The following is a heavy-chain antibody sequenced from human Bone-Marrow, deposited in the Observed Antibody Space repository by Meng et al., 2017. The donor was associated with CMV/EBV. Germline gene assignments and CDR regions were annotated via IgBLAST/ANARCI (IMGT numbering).Heavy chain of an antibody. Sequence: GGSLRLSCAASGFTFSSYWMSWVRQAPGKGLEWVANIKQDGSEKYYVDSVKGRFTISRDNAKNSLYLQMNSLRAEDTAVYYCARDFWRRNTYFDYWGQGTLVTVSS. CDR2: IKQDGSEK. CDR1: GFTFSSYW. D-gene: IGHD3-3*01. CDR3: ARDFWRRNTYFDY. V-gene: IGHV3-7*01. J-gene: IGHJ4*02.